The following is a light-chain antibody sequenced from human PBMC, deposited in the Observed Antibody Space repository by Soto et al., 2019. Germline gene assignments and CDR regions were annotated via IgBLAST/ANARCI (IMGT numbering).Light chain of an antibody. J-gene: IGKJ5*01. CDR3: QQYGSARSIT. Sequence: EIVFTQSPGTLSLSPGERATLSCRASQSVSSSYLAWYQQKPGQAPRLLIYGASSRATGIPDRFSGSGSGTDFTLTISRLEPEDFAVYYCQQYGSARSITFGQGTRLEIK. CDR1: QSVSSSY. V-gene: IGKV3-20*01. CDR2: GAS.